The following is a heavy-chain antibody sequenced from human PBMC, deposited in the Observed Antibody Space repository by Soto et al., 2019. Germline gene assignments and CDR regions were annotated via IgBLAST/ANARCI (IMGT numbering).Heavy chain of an antibody. CDR3: ARFYYDSSGYLPSPYYYYYGMDV. V-gene: IGHV3-7*04. Sequence: EVQLVESEGGLVQPEGSLILSCAASGFTFSSYWMSWVRQAPGKGLEWVANIKQDGSEKYYVDSVKGRFTISRDNAKNSLYLQINSLRAEDTAVYYCARFYYDSSGYLPSPYYYYYGMDVWGQGTTVTVSS. CDR1: GFTFSSYW. CDR2: IKQDGSEK. D-gene: IGHD3-22*01. J-gene: IGHJ6*02.